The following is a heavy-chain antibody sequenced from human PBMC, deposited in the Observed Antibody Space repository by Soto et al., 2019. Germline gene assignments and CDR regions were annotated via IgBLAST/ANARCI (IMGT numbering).Heavy chain of an antibody. Sequence: SQTLSLTCAISGDSVSSNSAAWNWIRQSPSRGLEWLGRTYYRSKWYNDYAVSVKSRITINPDTSKNQFSLQLNSVTPEDTAAYYCARSIVVVPAAILKNWFDPWGQGTLVTVSS. V-gene: IGHV6-1*01. CDR3: ARSIVVVPAAILKNWFDP. CDR2: TYYRSKWYN. D-gene: IGHD2-2*01. CDR1: GDSVSSNSAA. J-gene: IGHJ5*02.